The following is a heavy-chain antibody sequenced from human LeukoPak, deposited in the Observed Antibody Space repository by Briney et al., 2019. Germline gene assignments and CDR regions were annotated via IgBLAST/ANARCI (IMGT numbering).Heavy chain of an antibody. CDR2: ISYDGSNK. CDR3: AKSRPRIAAAGVPDY. J-gene: IGHJ4*02. V-gene: IGHV3-30*18. CDR1: GFTFSSYG. D-gene: IGHD6-13*01. Sequence: GRSLRLSCAASGFTFSSYGMHWVRQAPGKGLEWVAVISYDGSNKYYADSVKGRFTISRDNSKNTLYLQMNSLRAEDTAVYYCAKSRPRIAAAGVPDYWGQGTLVTVSS.